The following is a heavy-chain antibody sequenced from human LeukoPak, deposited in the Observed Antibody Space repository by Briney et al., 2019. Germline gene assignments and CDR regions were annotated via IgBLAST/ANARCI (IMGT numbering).Heavy chain of an antibody. D-gene: IGHD5-18*01. CDR1: GYNFATYW. CDR2: VYPGDSDV. J-gene: IGHJ4*02. V-gene: IGHV5-51*01. Sequence: GESLKISCXGSGYNFATYWIGWVRQKPGKGLEWMGIVYPGDSDVRYSPSFQGQVTISVDKSINTAYLQWTSLKASDTAKFYCARHQDGYTYGYDYWGQGTLVTVSS. CDR3: ARHQDGYTYGYDY.